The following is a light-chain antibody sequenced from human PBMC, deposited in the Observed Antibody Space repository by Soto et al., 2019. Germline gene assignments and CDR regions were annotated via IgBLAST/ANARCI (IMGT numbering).Light chain of an antibody. CDR3: QQRYNWPLT. Sequence: EIVLTQSPATLSLSPGERATLSCRASQSISTYFAWYQQKPGQAPRLLIYDASNRATGIPARFSGSGSGTDFTLTISSLESEDFAVYYCQQRYNWPLTFGGGTKVDIK. V-gene: IGKV3-11*01. J-gene: IGKJ4*01. CDR2: DAS. CDR1: QSISTY.